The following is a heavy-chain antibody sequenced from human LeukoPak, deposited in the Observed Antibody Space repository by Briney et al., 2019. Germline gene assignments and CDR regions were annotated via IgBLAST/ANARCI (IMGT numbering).Heavy chain of an antibody. CDR2: IYRSGST. D-gene: IGHD3-22*01. CDR3: ARRISSVVASLPSYYFDY. CDR1: GGSISSSNW. V-gene: IGHV4-4*02. Sequence: SETLSLTCAVSGGSISSSNWWSWVRQPPGKGLEWIGEIYRSGSTNYNPSLKSRVTISVDKSKNQFSLKLSSVTAADTAVYYCARRISSVVASLPSYYFDYWGQGTLVTVSS. J-gene: IGHJ4*02.